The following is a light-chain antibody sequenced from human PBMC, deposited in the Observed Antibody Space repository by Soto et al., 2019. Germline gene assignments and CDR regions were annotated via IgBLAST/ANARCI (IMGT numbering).Light chain of an antibody. CDR1: SSDVGGYNY. J-gene: IGLJ3*02. CDR2: EVS. Sequence: QSALTQPASVSGSPGQSITISCTGTSSDVGGYNYVSWYQQHPGTAPKLMIYEVSNRPSGVSDRFSGSRSGNTASLTISGLQAEDESDYYCISYTSSSTWVFGGGTQLPS. V-gene: IGLV2-14*01. CDR3: ISYTSSSTWV.